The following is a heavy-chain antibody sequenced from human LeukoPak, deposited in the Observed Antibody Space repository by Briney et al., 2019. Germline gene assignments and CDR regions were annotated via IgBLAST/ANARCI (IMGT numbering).Heavy chain of an antibody. J-gene: IGHJ4*02. CDR2: IYSGGST. Sequence: GGSLRLSCAASGFTVSSNYMSWVRQAPGKGLEWVSVIYSGGSTYYADSVKGRFTISRDNSKNTLYLQMNSLRAEDTAVYYCAREGYYYDSSGYSYYFDYWGQGTLVTVSS. D-gene: IGHD3-22*01. V-gene: IGHV3-53*01. CDR1: GFTVSSNY. CDR3: AREGYYYDSSGYSYYFDY.